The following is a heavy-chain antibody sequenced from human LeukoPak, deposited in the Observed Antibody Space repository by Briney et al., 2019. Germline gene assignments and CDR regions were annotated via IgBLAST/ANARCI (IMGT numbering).Heavy chain of an antibody. Sequence: SETLSLTCTVSGGSISSYYWSWIRQPPGKGLEWIGYIYYSGSTNYNPSLKSRVTISVDTSKNQFSLKLSSVTAADTAVYYCARAAGYDAFDIWGQGTMVTVSS. V-gene: IGHV4-59*08. J-gene: IGHJ3*02. CDR3: ARAAGYDAFDI. D-gene: IGHD2-15*01. CDR1: GGSISSYY. CDR2: IYYSGST.